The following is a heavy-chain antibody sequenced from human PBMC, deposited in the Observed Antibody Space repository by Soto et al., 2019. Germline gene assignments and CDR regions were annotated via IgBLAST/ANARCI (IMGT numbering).Heavy chain of an antibody. CDR1: GFSLSNARMG. V-gene: IGHV2-26*01. CDR3: ARLRDAQTTVAYFDY. J-gene: IGHJ4*02. Sequence: QVTLKESGPVLVNPTETLTLTCTVSGFSLSNARMGVSWIRQPPGKALEWLAHIFSNDEKSYSTSLKSRLTISKDTSKSQVVLTMTNMDPVDTATYYCARLRDAQTTVAYFDYWGQGTLVTVSS. D-gene: IGHD4-17*01. CDR2: IFSNDEK.